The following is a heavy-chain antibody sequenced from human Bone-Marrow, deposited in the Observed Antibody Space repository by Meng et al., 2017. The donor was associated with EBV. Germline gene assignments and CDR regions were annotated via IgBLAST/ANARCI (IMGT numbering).Heavy chain of an antibody. D-gene: IGHD1-26*01. Sequence: VQVVESGGGLVPPGGSLRLSCAASGFTFSIYWMHWVRQAPGKGLVWVSRINSDGSTTTYADSVKGRFTISRDNAKNTLYLQMNSLRAEDTAVYYCVREGGGSYQEYFQHWGQGTLVTVAS. CDR3: VREGGGSYQEYFQH. CDR1: GFTFSIYW. J-gene: IGHJ1*01. V-gene: IGHV3-74*01. CDR2: INSDGSTT.